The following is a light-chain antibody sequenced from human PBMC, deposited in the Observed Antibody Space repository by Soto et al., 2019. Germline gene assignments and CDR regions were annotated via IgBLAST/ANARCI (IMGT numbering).Light chain of an antibody. V-gene: IGKV3-20*01. Sequence: EFVLTQSPGILSLSPGERATLSCRASQSISSSFLAWYQQKPGQAPRLLIYGASSRGTGIPDRFSGSGSGTDFALTISRLEPEDFAVDYCQQYGSSPPLTFGGGTKVEIK. J-gene: IGKJ4*01. CDR3: QQYGSSPPLT. CDR1: QSISSSF. CDR2: GAS.